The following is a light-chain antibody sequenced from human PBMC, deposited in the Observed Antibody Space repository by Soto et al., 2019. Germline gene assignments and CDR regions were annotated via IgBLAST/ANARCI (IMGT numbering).Light chain of an antibody. V-gene: IGKV1-39*01. CDR1: QSISSY. J-gene: IGKJ1*01. CDR2: AAS. Sequence: DIQMTQSPSSLPASVGDRVTITCRASQSISSYLNWFQQKPGRAPKLLIYAASTLQSGVPSRFSGSGSGTEFTLTISSLQPDDFATYYCQHYNSYGTFGQGPKVDIK. CDR3: QHYNSYGT.